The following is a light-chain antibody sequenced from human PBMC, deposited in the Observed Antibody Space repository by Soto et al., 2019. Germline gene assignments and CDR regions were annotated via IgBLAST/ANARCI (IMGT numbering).Light chain of an antibody. J-gene: IGKJ4*01. Sequence: EIVLTQFPGTLSLSPGESATLSCRASQSVNSNYVAWYQQKPGQAPKLLIYGASSRATGIPDRFSGSGSGTDFTLTISRLEPEDFTVYYCQQYASSPLTFGEGTKG. CDR1: QSVNSNY. CDR3: QQYASSPLT. V-gene: IGKV3-20*01. CDR2: GAS.